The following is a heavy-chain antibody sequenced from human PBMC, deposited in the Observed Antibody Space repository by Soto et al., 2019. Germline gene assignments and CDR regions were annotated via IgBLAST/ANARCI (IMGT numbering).Heavy chain of an antibody. V-gene: IGHV4-31*03. CDR2: IYYSGST. D-gene: IGHD3-10*01. CDR3: ARAAGTLWFGEWSSTWFDP. Sequence: SETLSLTCTVSGGSISSGGYYWSWIRQHPGKGLEWIGYIYYSGSTYYNPSLKSRVTISVDTSKNQFSLKLSSVTAADTAVYYCARAAGTLWFGEWSSTWFDPWGQGTLVPVSS. CDR1: GGSISSGGYY. J-gene: IGHJ5*02.